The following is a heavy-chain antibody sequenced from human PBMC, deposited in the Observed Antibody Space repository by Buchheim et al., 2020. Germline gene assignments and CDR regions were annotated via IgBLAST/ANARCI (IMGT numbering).Heavy chain of an antibody. J-gene: IGHJ4*02. CDR2: INHSGST. Sequence: QVQLQQWGAGLLKPSETLSLTCAVYGGSFSGYYWSWIRQPPGKGLEWIGEINHSGSTNYNPSLKSRVTIPVNTSKNQFSLKLSSVTAADTAVYYCARKQSIAARPVDYWGQGTL. CDR1: GGSFSGYY. V-gene: IGHV4-34*01. CDR3: ARKQSIAARPVDY. D-gene: IGHD6-6*01.